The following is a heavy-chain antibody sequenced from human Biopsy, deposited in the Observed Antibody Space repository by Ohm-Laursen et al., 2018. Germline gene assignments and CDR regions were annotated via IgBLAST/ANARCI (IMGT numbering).Heavy chain of an antibody. J-gene: IGHJ4*02. CDR1: GYSFTSYY. CDR3: AADINVWNVNY. V-gene: IGHV1-46*01. CDR2: INPSGSTT. D-gene: IGHD1-1*01. Sequence: GASVKVSCKASGYSFTSYYMHWVRQAPGQGLEWMGMINPSGSTTSYPQIFQGRVTMTRDTSKSTVYMELSSLRSEDTAVYYYAADINVWNVNYWGQGTQVTVSS.